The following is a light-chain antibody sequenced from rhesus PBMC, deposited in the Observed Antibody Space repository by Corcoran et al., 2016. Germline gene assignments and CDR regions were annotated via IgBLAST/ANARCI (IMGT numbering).Light chain of an antibody. CDR1: QSLLHTDGRTY. CDR2: RVS. V-gene: IGKV2-70*01. Sequence: DIVMTQTPLSLSVTPGEPASISCRSSQSLLHTDGRTYLYWYLQKPGQPQRLLIYRVSNQFSGVPDRFSGSGSGTDVTLKISRVEAEDVGTYYCMQALQTPYSFGQGTKVEIK. CDR3: MQALQTPYS. J-gene: IGKJ2*01.